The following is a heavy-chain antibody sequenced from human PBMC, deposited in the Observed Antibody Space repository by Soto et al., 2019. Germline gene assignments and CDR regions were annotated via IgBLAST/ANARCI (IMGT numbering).Heavy chain of an antibody. Sequence: PSETLSLTCTVSGGSISSGGYYGTWILQHQGKCLEWIAYIYHSGYTLYNPSIKSRLTMSVDTSKNQFSLKLMSVTAADTSVYYCANWEGLGSDYYYYAMDVWGQGTTVTVSS. CDR3: ANWEGLGSDYYYYAMDV. J-gene: IGHJ6*02. CDR1: GGSISSGGYY. CDR2: IYHSGYT. D-gene: IGHD1-26*01. V-gene: IGHV4-31*03.